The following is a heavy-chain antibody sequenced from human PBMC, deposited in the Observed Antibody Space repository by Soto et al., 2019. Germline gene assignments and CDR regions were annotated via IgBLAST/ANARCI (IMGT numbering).Heavy chain of an antibody. J-gene: IGHJ5*02. V-gene: IGHV1-69*01. CDR2: IIPIFGTA. D-gene: IGHD3-22*01. Sequence: QVQLVQSGAEVQKPGSSVKVSCKASGGTFSSYAISWVRQAPGQGLEWMGGIIPIFGTANYAQKFQGRVTVTADESTSTAYMELSSLRSEDTAVYYCARAQYYYDSSGTQWFDPWGQGTLVTVSS. CDR3: ARAQYYYDSSGTQWFDP. CDR1: GGTFSSYA.